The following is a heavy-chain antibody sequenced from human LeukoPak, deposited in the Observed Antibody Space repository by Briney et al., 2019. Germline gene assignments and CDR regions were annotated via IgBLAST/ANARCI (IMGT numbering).Heavy chain of an antibody. CDR2: IYYSGST. V-gene: IGHV4-61*01. CDR3: ARVLGAAAGYASFDY. Sequence: SETLSLTCTVSGGSISSSSYYWSWIRQPPGKGLEWIGYIYYSGSTNYNPSLKSRVTISVDTSKNQFSLKLSSVTAADTAVYYCARVLGAAAGYASFDYWGQGTLVTVSS. D-gene: IGHD6-13*01. CDR1: GGSISSSSYY. J-gene: IGHJ4*02.